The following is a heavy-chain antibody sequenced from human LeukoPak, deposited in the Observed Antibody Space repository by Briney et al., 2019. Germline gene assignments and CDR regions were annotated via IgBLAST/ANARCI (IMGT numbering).Heavy chain of an antibody. CDR3: VRGASHLAY. CDR2: ISRSGAYA. Sequence: PGMSLRLSCAASGFTFRNFDMSWVRQAPGKGLEWVSSISRSGAYAHYADSVKGRFTISRDNSNSTLFLQMNSLRGDDTAVYYCVRGASHLAYWGQGTLVTASS. V-gene: IGHV3-23*01. CDR1: GFTFRNFD. J-gene: IGHJ4*02.